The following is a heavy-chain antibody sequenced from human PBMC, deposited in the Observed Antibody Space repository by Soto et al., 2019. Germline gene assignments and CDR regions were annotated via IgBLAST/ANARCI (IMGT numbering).Heavy chain of an antibody. Sequence: GGSLRLSCTGSGFTFGDYAMSWVRQAPGKGLEWVGFIRSKIYGETTEYAASLKGRFTISRDDSKNIAYLQMNSLKTEDSAVYYCTRTALRITIFGVAIPWFDPWGQGTLVTVSS. CDR1: GFTFGDYA. CDR2: IRSKIYGETT. D-gene: IGHD3-3*01. CDR3: TRTALRITIFGVAIPWFDP. J-gene: IGHJ5*02. V-gene: IGHV3-49*04.